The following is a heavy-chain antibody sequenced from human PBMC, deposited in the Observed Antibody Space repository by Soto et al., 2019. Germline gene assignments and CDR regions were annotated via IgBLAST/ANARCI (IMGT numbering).Heavy chain of an antibody. Sequence: EVQLLESGGGLVQPGGSLRLSCAASGFTFNTFEMSWVRQAPGRGLEWVSFISDDGTRTYYADAVKGRFTISRDNSKYTLYLQMKRRTDQGTDAYACGKGRWFDFWGQGTLVTVA. V-gene: IGHV3-23*01. CDR2: ISDDGTRT. J-gene: IGHJ5*01. CDR3: GKGRWFDF. CDR1: GFTFNTFE.